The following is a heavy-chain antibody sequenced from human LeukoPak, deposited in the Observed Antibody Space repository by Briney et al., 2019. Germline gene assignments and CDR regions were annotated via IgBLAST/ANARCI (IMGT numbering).Heavy chain of an antibody. V-gene: IGHV4-34*01. Sequence: SETLSLTCAVYGGSFSGYYWSWIRQPPGKGLEWIGEINHSGSTNYNPSLKSRVTISVDTSKNQFSLKLSSVTAADTAVYYCARVCDSDHDAFDIWGQGTMVTVSS. D-gene: IGHD3-22*01. CDR1: GGSFSGYY. J-gene: IGHJ3*02. CDR3: ARVCDSDHDAFDI. CDR2: INHSGST.